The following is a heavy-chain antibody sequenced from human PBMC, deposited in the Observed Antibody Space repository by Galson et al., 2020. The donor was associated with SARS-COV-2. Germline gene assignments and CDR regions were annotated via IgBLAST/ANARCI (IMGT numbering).Heavy chain of an antibody. CDR1: GFMFRDYA. V-gene: IGHV3-64*04. CDR2: LRSIGATT. J-gene: IGHJ4*02. Sequence: QHGKSLKISCSSPGFMFRDYAIHWVRHAAEKGLEYVSALRSIGATTLYAESVKGRFPMSRDNSKNMCYLQVTGLGVQDTALYYCLAYSSTRQMYWGQGTLVTVAS. CDR3: LAYSSTRQMY. D-gene: IGHD6-19*01.